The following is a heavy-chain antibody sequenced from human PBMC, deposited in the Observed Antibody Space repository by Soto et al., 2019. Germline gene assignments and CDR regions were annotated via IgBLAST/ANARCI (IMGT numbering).Heavy chain of an antibody. CDR3: ARDDPFDP. CDR1: GGAFRSYF. J-gene: IGHJ5*02. CDR2: IHSSGRS. V-gene: IGHV4-59*01. Sequence: QVRLRESGPQVVKPSATLSLNCNVSGGAFRSYFSSWIRQSPGKGLEWIGNIHSSGRSNYNPSFKSRVSMSIAPSKNQFSVRLTSVTPADTAVYYCARDDPFDPGGHGILVTVSS.